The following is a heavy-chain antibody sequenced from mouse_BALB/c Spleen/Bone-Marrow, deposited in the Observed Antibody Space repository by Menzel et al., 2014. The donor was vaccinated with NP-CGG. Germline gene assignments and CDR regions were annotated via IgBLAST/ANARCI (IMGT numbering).Heavy chain of an antibody. CDR3: AAYYRYLAWFAY. J-gene: IGHJ3*01. Sequence: VQLQQSGAELVKPGASVKLPCTASGFNIKDTYMHWVKQRPEQGLEWIGRIDPANGNTKYDPKFQGKATITADTSSNTAYLQLSSLTSEDTAVYYCAAYYRYLAWFAYWGQGTLLTVSA. V-gene: IGHV14-3*02. CDR2: IDPANGNT. D-gene: IGHD2-14*01. CDR1: GFNIKDTY.